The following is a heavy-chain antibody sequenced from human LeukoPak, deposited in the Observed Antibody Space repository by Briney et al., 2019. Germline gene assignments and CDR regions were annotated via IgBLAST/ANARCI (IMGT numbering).Heavy chain of an antibody. CDR1: GGSISSGSYH. Sequence: PSQTLSLTCTVSGGSISSGSYHWSWIRQPAGKGLEWIGRIYTSGSTNYNPSLKSRVTISVDTSKNQFSLKLSSVTAADTAVYYCARAGDSRTPNWFDPWGQGTLVTVSS. V-gene: IGHV4-61*02. CDR3: ARAGDSRTPNWFDP. CDR2: IYTSGST. J-gene: IGHJ5*02. D-gene: IGHD3-22*01.